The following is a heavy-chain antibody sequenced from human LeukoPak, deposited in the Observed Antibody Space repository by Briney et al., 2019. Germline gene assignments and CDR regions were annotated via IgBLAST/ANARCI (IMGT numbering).Heavy chain of an antibody. CDR1: GITFSRYG. CDR3: VEGGAARFDY. Sequence: GGSLRLSCAASGITFSRYGMHWVRQAPGKGLEWVTFIRYDGSIKYYADSVKGRFTISRDNSKNTLYLQMNSLRAEDTAVYYCVEGGAARFDYWGQGTLVAVSS. D-gene: IGHD5-18*01. CDR2: IRYDGSIK. J-gene: IGHJ4*02. V-gene: IGHV3-30*02.